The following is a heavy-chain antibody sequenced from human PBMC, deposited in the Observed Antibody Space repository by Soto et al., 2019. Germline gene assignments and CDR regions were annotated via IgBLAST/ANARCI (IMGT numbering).Heavy chain of an antibody. CDR3: ARSPRPTEINYYGMDV. CDR2: IDPSDSYT. CDR1: GYSFTSYW. D-gene: IGHD6-6*01. Sequence: RGESLKISCKGSGYSFTSYWISWVRQMPGKGLEWMGRIDPSDSYTNYSPSFQGHVTISADKSISTAYLQWSSLKASDTAMYYCARSPRPTEINYYGMDVWGQGTTVTVSS. V-gene: IGHV5-10-1*01. J-gene: IGHJ6*02.